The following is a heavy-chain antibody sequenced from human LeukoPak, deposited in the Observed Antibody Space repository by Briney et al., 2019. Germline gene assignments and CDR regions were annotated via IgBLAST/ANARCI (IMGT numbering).Heavy chain of an antibody. D-gene: IGHD2-21*02. CDR3: ARGYCGGDCYGD. CDR2: ISGSSRHI. Sequence: GGSLRLSCAAPGFTFSSYSMNWVRQAPGKGLEYVSSISGSSRHIYYADSVKGRFTISRDNTKSSLYLQMNSLRVEDMAVYYCARGYCGGDCYGDWGQGTLVTVSS. J-gene: IGHJ1*01. V-gene: IGHV3-21*01. CDR1: GFTFSSYS.